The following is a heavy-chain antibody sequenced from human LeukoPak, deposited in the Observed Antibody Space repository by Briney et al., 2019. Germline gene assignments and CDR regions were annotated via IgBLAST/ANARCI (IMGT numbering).Heavy chain of an antibody. V-gene: IGHV1-69-2*01. Sequence: ASVKISCKASGYTFSDYYMRWMQQAPGKGFEWMGRIDPEDGKVTYAEKFRDRVTITADSSTDTSYLELSSLTSEDTAVYFCATGPYYYMDVSGKGSTVTVSS. J-gene: IGHJ6*03. CDR3: ATGPYYYMDV. D-gene: IGHD2-21*01. CDR2: IDPEDGKV. CDR1: GYTFSDYY.